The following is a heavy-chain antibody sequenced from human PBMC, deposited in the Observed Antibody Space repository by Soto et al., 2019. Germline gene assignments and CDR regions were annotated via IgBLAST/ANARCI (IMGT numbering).Heavy chain of an antibody. D-gene: IGHD2-15*01. CDR2: IYHSGST. Sequence: QVQLQESGPGLVKPSGTLSLTCAVSSGSISSSNWWSWVRQPPGKGLEWIGEIYHSGSTNYKPSLKRRVTISVDKSKNQFSLKLSSVTAADTAVYYGARDRSGLSGAQRKYNWFDPWGQGTLVTVSS. J-gene: IGHJ5*02. CDR1: SGSISSSNW. CDR3: ARDRSGLSGAQRKYNWFDP. V-gene: IGHV4-4*02.